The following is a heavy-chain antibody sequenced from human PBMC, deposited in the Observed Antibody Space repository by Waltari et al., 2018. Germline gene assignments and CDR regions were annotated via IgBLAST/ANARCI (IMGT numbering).Heavy chain of an antibody. D-gene: IGHD3-3*01. CDR2: SSPIFGTA. CDR1: GYTFTSYD. J-gene: IGHJ5*02. CDR3: ARDWSGAWNWFDP. Sequence: QVQLVQSGAEVKKPGASVKVSCKASGYTFTSYDINWVRQATGQGLEWMGGSSPIFGTANYEQKFQCRVTITADESTSTAYMELSSLRSEDTAVYYCARDWSGAWNWFDPWGQGTLVTVSS. V-gene: IGHV1-69*01.